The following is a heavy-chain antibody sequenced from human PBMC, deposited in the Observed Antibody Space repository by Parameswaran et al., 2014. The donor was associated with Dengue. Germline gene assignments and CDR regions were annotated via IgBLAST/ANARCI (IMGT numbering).Heavy chain of an antibody. V-gene: IGHV3-33*01. J-gene: IGHJ4*02. CDR3: AREEYSTSWPDYLDY. Sequence: MPGVRQAPGKGLEWVAVIWYDGSKKYYADSVKGRFTISRDNSKNTIFLQMNSLRAEDTAVYFCAREEYSTSWPDYLDYWGQGTLVTVSS. D-gene: IGHD6-13*01. CDR2: IWYDGSKK.